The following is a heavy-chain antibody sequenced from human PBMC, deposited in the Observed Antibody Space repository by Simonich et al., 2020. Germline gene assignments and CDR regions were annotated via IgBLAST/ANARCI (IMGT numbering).Heavy chain of an antibody. CDR3: ARDGGSGWYKGDY. V-gene: IGHV3-74*01. CDR2: MNSDGSST. CDR1: GFTFSSYW. J-gene: IGHJ4*02. Sequence: EVQLVESGGGLVQPGGSLRLSCAASGFTFSSYWMHWVRQAPGKGLVWVARMNSDGSSTSYADSVKGRFTIARDNAKNTLYLQMNSLRAEDTAVYYCARDGGSGWYKGDYWGQGTLVTVSS. D-gene: IGHD6-19*01.